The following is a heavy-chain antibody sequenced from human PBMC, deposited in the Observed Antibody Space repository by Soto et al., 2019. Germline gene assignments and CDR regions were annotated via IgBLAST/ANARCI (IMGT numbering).Heavy chain of an antibody. J-gene: IGHJ4*02. CDR2: ISGSGTGT. V-gene: IGHV3-23*01. CDR3: AKKVNSGPGSQYFDY. CDR1: GFTFSSCA. D-gene: IGHD3-10*01. Sequence: EVQLLESGGGLVQPGGSLKLSCAASGFTFSSCAMGWVRQAPGKGLEWVSTISGSGTGTYYADSVKGRFTISRDNSKNTLFLQMNSLRAEDTAIYYCAKKVNSGPGSQYFDYWGQGTLVTVSS.